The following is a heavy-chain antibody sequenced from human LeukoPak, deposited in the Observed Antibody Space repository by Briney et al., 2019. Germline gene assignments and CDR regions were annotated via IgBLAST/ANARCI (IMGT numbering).Heavy chain of an antibody. D-gene: IGHD6-25*01. Sequence: SVKVSCKASGGTFCTFAVSWVRQAPGQGLEWMGGIIPIFGIPDSAQKFQGRLTITADESTTTAYMGLSSLRSDDTAIYYCGLSGNYYYYYMDVWGKGTTVTISS. V-gene: IGHV1-69*13. J-gene: IGHJ6*03. CDR1: GGTFCTFA. CDR3: GLSGNYYYYYMDV. CDR2: IIPIFGIP.